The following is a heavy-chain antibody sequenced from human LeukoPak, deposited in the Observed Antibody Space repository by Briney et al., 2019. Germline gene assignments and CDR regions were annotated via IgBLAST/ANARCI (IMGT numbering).Heavy chain of an antibody. V-gene: IGHV3-21*01. Sequence: GGSLRLSCAASGFTFSSYSMNWVRQAPGKGLEWVSSISSSSSYIYYADSVRCGFTISRDNAKNSLYLQMNSLRAEDTAVYYCARNWVYYDFWSAPDDAFDIWGQGTMVTVSS. J-gene: IGHJ3*02. CDR3: ARNWVYYDFWSAPDDAFDI. CDR1: GFTFSSYS. D-gene: IGHD3-3*01. CDR2: ISSSSSYI.